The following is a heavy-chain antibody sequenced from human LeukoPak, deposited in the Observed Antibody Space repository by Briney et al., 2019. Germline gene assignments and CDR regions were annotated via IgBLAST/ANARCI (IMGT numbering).Heavy chain of an antibody. D-gene: IGHD5-24*01. CDR2: IYPGDSDT. CDR1: GYSFTNYW. J-gene: IGHJ6*03. V-gene: IGHV5-51*01. Sequence: GESLKISCKGSGYSFTNYWIGWVRQMPGKGLEWMGIIYPGDSDTRYSPSFEDQVTISADKSISTAYLQWSSLKASDTAMYYCARRAQMPTTDGYMDVWGKGTTVTAS. CDR3: ARRAQMPTTDGYMDV.